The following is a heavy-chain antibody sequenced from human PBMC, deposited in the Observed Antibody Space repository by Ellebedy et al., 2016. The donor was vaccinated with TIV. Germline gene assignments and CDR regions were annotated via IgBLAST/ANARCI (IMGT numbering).Heavy chain of an antibody. CDR3: ARDLGIGYFDS. CDR1: GFTFSDYY. D-gene: IGHD7-27*01. Sequence: GGSLRLXXAASGFTFSDYYMSWIRQAPGKGPEWLLYIATSDDTTFYADSVKGRFTMSRDNAKNLVYLQMNSLRAEDTAVYYCARDLGIGYFDSWGRGTLVTVSS. J-gene: IGHJ4*02. V-gene: IGHV3-11*01. CDR2: IATSDDTT.